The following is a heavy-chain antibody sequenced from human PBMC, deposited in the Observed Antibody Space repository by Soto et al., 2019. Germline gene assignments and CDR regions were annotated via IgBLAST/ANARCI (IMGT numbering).Heavy chain of an antibody. CDR1: GFSFSSYG. CDR2: ISYDGSNK. CDR3: AKEREGLDQVLFEFDP. D-gene: IGHD1-1*01. J-gene: IGHJ5*02. V-gene: IGHV3-30*18. Sequence: GSLRLSCAASGFSFSSYGMHWVRQAPGKGLEWVAVISYDGSNKYYADSVKGRFTISRDNSKNTLYLQMNSLRAEDTAVYYCAKEREGLDQVLFEFDPWRQGTLVPVSP.